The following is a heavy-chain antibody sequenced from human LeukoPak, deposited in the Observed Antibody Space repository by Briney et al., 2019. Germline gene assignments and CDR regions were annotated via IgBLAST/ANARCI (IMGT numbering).Heavy chain of an antibody. CDR1: GFTVSSNY. Sequence: GGSLRLSCAASGFTVSSNYMSWVRQAPGKGLEWVSIISGGGSTNYADSVKGRFTISRDNSKNTVDLQMNSLRAEDTAVYYCASPGETPFDHWGQGTLVTVSS. D-gene: IGHD2-21*01. J-gene: IGHJ4*02. V-gene: IGHV3-66*01. CDR2: ISGGGST. CDR3: ASPGETPFDH.